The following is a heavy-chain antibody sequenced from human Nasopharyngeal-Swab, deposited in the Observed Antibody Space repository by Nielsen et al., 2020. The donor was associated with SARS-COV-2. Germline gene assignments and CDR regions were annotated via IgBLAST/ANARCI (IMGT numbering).Heavy chain of an antibody. CDR3: ARDPKWAVAGSLRTYFDY. J-gene: IGHJ4*02. Sequence: WIRQPPGKGLEWVAVISYDRSNKYYADSVKGRFTISRDNSKNTLYLQMNSLRAEDTAVYYCARDPKWAVAGSLRTYFDYWGQGTLVTVSS. D-gene: IGHD6-19*01. V-gene: IGHV3-30-3*01. CDR2: ISYDRSNK.